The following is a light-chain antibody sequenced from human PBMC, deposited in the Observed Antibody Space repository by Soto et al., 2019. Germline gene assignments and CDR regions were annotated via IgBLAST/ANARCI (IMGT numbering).Light chain of an antibody. CDR3: QQYNNWPRT. CDR2: GAS. J-gene: IGKJ2*01. CDR1: QSVSSN. Sequence: EIVMTQSPATLSVSPGERATLSCRASQSVSSNLAWHRQKPGQAPRLLIYGASTRATGIPARFSGSGSGTEFTLTISSLQSEDFAVYYCQQYNNWPRTFGQGTKLEIK. V-gene: IGKV3-15*01.